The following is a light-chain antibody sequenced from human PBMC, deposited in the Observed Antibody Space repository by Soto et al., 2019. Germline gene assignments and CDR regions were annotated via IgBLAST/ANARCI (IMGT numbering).Light chain of an antibody. V-gene: IGLV2-14*01. Sequence: QSALTQPASVSGSPGQSITISCTGTSSDVGGYDYVSWYQLHPGKAPKLMVFEVSNRPSGVSYRFSGSKSGNTASLTISGLQAEADADYFCSSYSISTDYIFGNATKVTV. CDR2: EVS. CDR3: SSYSISTDYI. J-gene: IGLJ1*01. CDR1: SSDVGGYDY.